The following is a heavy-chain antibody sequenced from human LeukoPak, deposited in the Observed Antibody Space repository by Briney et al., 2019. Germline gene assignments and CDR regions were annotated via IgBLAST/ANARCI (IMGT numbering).Heavy chain of an antibody. Sequence: SETLSLTCTVSGGSISSYYWSWIRQPPGKGLEWIGYIYYSGSTNYNPSLKSRVTISVDTSKNQFSLKLSSVTAADTAVYYCVRHGAIAAAGEGYYFDYWGQGTLVTVSS. CDR2: IYYSGST. V-gene: IGHV4-59*08. CDR1: GGSISSYY. D-gene: IGHD6-13*01. CDR3: VRHGAIAAAGEGYYFDY. J-gene: IGHJ4*02.